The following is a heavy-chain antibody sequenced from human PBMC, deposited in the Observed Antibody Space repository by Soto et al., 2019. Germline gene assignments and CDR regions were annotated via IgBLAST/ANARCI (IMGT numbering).Heavy chain of an antibody. CDR1: GYSFTSYW. D-gene: IGHD3-3*01. Sequence: GESLKISCKGSGYSFTSYWIGWVRQMPGKGLEWMGIIYPGDSDTRYSPSFQGQVTISADKSISTAYLQWSSLKASDTAMYYCARLPRYYDFWSGPEYYYYGMDVWGQGTTVTVSS. V-gene: IGHV5-51*01. CDR2: IYPGDSDT. J-gene: IGHJ6*02. CDR3: ARLPRYYDFWSGPEYYYYGMDV.